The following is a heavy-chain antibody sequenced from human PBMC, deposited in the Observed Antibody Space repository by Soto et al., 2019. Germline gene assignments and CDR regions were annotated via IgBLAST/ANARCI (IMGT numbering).Heavy chain of an antibody. Sequence: QVQLQESGPGRVKPSGTLSLTCAVSGGSISSSNWWGGVRQPPGKGLEWIGEIYHSGSTNYNPPLKSRVTISVDKSKNQFTLKLSSVTAADTAVYYCATKSRDSRGYYFRYWGQGSLVTVSS. J-gene: IGHJ4*02. V-gene: IGHV4-4*02. D-gene: IGHD3-22*01. CDR1: GGSISSSNW. CDR2: IYHSGST. CDR3: ATKSRDSRGYYFRY.